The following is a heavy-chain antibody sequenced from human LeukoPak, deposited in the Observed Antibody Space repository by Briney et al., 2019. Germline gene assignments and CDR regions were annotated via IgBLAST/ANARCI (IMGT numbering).Heavy chain of an antibody. CDR1: GGSISSSSYY. CDR3: ARALRTPSIAAAGIGY. CDR2: INHSGST. D-gene: IGHD6-13*01. V-gene: IGHV4-39*07. J-gene: IGHJ4*02. Sequence: SETLSLTCTVSGGSISSSSYYWGWIRQPPGKGLEWIGEINHSGSTNYNPSLKSRVTISVDTSKNQFSLKLSSVTAADTAVYYCARALRTPSIAAAGIGYWGQGTLVTVSS.